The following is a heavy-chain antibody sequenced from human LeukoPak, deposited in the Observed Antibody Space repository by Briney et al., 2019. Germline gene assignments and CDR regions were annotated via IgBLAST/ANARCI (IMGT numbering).Heavy chain of an antibody. Sequence: SETLSLTCAVYGGSFSGYYWSWIRQPPGKGLEWIGEINHSGSTNYNPSLKSRVTISVDTSENQFSLKLSSVTAADTAVYYCARCRGSNSCSDYWGQGTLVTVSS. V-gene: IGHV4-34*01. CDR2: INHSGST. J-gene: IGHJ4*02. CDR3: ARCRGSNSCSDY. D-gene: IGHD2-2*01. CDR1: GGSFSGYY.